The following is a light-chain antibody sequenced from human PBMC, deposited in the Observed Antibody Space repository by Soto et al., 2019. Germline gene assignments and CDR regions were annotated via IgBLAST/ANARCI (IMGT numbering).Light chain of an antibody. CDR1: SSDVGSYNL. J-gene: IGLJ2*01. V-gene: IGLV2-23*01. CDR3: TSYGGRDDTI. Sequence: QSALTQPASVSGSPGQSITISCTGTSSDVGSYNLVSWYQQHPGKAPKLMIYEGSKRPSGVSNRFSGSKSGNTASLTISGLQAEDEADYYCTSYGGRDDTIFGGGTKVTVL. CDR2: EGS.